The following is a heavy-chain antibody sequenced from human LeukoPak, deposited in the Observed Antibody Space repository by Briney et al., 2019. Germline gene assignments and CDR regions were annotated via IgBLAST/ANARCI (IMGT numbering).Heavy chain of an antibody. CDR1: GGSFSGYY. J-gene: IGHJ4*02. CDR2: INHSGST. Sequence: SETLSLTCAVYGGSFSGYYWSWIRQPPGKGLEWIGEINHSGSTNYNPSLKSRVTISVDTSKNQFSLKLSSVTAADTAVYYCARDPGTRYYYDSSGFDYWGQGTLVTVSS. D-gene: IGHD3-22*01. V-gene: IGHV4-34*01. CDR3: ARDPGTRYYYDSSGFDY.